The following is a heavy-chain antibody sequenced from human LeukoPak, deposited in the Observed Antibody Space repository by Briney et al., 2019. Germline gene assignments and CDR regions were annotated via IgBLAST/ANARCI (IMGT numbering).Heavy chain of an antibody. J-gene: IGHJ6*02. V-gene: IGHV3-30-3*01. D-gene: IGHD3-3*01. CDR3: ARDLTDFWSGYYFGSDMYYYYGMDV. Sequence: GGSLRLSCAASGFAFSSYAMHWVRQAPGKGLEWVAVISYDGSNKYYADSVKGRFTISRDNSKNPLYLQMNSLRAEDTAVYYCARDLTDFWSGYYFGSDMYYYYGMDVWGQGTTVTVSS. CDR1: GFAFSSYA. CDR2: ISYDGSNK.